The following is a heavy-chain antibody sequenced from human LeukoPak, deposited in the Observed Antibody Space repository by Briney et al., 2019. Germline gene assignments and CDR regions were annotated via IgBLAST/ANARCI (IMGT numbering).Heavy chain of an antibody. CDR3: ARLNSRPFQFPMDV. V-gene: IGHV4-59*08. J-gene: IGHJ6*04. CDR2: IYYSGST. CDR1: GGSLSSYY. D-gene: IGHD2-21*01. Sequence: SETLTLTCTVSGGSLSSYYWSWIRQPPGKGMDWIGHIYYSGSTDYNPFLRSRVTITIDTSQNQFYLALTALKAADNPVYDCARLNSRPFQFPMDVLGEGATCAVSS.